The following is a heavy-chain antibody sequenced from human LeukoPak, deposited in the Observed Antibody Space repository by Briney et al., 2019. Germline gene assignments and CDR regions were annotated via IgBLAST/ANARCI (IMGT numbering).Heavy chain of an antibody. CDR1: GYTFTNYW. J-gene: IGHJ4*02. CDR3: ARRGGNYNDLTY. D-gene: IGHD1-1*01. V-gene: IGHV5-51*01. Sequence: GESLKISCNAYGYTFTNYWIGWVRLMPGKGLEWMGVIYPGDSDTRYSPSFQGQVTISADKSINTAFLQWSSLKASDTAIYYCARRGGNYNDLTYWGQGTLVTVSS. CDR2: IYPGDSDT.